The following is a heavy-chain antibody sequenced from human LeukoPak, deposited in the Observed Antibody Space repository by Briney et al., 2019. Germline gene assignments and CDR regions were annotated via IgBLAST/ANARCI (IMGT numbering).Heavy chain of an antibody. CDR2: IGGGGSDT. J-gene: IGHJ3*02. Sequence: GGSLRLSCAASGFTFSSYAMSWVRQAPGKGLEWVSAIGGGGSDTYYADSVKGRFTVSRDHSNNMLYLQLNSLRAEDMAVYYCAKRDANYGHGFDIWGQGTMVSVSS. D-gene: IGHD3-16*01. CDR3: AKRDANYGHGFDI. V-gene: IGHV3-23*01. CDR1: GFTFSSYA.